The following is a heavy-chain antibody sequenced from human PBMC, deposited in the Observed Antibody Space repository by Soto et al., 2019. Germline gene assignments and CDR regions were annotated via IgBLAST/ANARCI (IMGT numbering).Heavy chain of an antibody. J-gene: IGHJ4*02. D-gene: IGHD1-26*01. V-gene: IGHV3-48*01. CDR3: ARERYSGSPSLAY. CDR1: GFTFSSYI. Sequence: PGGSLRLSCVASGFTFSSYILIWVRQAPGEGLEWVSYISDSSGAVYFADSGKGRFTISRDNAKNSLYLQMNSLRAEDTAVYYCARERYSGSPSLAYWGQGTLVPVSS. CDR2: ISDSSGAV.